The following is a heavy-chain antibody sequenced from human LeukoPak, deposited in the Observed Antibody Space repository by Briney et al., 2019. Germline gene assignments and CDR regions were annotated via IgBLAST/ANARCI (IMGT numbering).Heavy chain of an antibody. CDR3: ARGLVGAQADFDY. Sequence: ASVKVSCKASGYIFTGYYMHWVRQAPGQGLEWMGWINPNSGDTNYAQKLQGRVTMTTDTSTSTAYMELRSLRSDDTAVYYCARGLVGAQADFDYWGQGTLVTVSS. D-gene: IGHD1-26*01. CDR2: INPNSGDT. J-gene: IGHJ4*02. V-gene: IGHV1-2*02. CDR1: GYIFTGYY.